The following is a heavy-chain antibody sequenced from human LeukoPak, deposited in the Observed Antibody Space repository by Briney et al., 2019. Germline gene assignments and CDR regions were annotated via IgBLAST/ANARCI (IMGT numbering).Heavy chain of an antibody. J-gene: IGHJ4*02. CDR3: ARDLWIAAAGRSAYGGSGWHEVVSY. CDR1: GYTFTSYY. Sequence: ASVKVSCKASGYTFTSYYMHWVRQAPGQGLEWMGIINPSGGSTSYAQKFQGRVTMTRDTSTSTVYMELSSLRSEDTAVYYCARDLWIAAAGRSAYGGSGWHEVVSYWGQGTLVTVSS. D-gene: IGHD6-13*01. CDR2: INPSGGST. V-gene: IGHV1-46*01.